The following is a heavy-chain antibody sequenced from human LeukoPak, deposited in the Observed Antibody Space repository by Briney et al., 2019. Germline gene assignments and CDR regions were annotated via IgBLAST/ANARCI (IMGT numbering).Heavy chain of an antibody. V-gene: IGHV3-23*01. Sequence: GGSLRLSCAVSGFTFSRYGMHWVRQAPGKGLEWVSGISGSGGGTYYADSVKGRFIISRDNSKDTLYLQMNSLRAEDTALYFCAKVSEYGILNGYYYHFDYRGQGTLVTVSS. CDR3: AKVSEYGILNGYYYHFDY. D-gene: IGHD3-9*01. CDR1: GFTFSRYG. J-gene: IGHJ4*02. CDR2: ISGSGGGT.